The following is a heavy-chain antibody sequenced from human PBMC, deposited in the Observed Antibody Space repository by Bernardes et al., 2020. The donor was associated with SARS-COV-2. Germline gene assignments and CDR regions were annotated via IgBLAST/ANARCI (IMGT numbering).Heavy chain of an antibody. J-gene: IGHJ4*02. V-gene: IGHV3-9*01. CDR2: LSWYSGTM. CDR1: AFTFNDYA. Sequence: GGSLRLSCAASAFTFNDYAMHWVRQAPGKGLEWVSSLSWYSGTMSYADSVKGRFTISRDNSKNSLYLQMSSLRSEDTALYYCAKGTTGSGFRGGYDVDYWGLGTLVTVAP. CDR3: AKGTTGSGFRGGYDVDY. D-gene: IGHD3-16*01.